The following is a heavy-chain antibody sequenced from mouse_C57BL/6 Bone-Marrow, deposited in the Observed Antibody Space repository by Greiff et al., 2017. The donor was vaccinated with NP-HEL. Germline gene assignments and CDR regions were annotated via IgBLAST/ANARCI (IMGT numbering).Heavy chain of an antibody. CDR2: IWSGGST. Sequence: VMLVESGPGLVQPSQSLSITCTVSGFSLTSYGVHWVRQSPGQGLEWLGVIWSGGSTDYNAAFISRLSIRKDNSKSQVFFKMNSLQADDTAIYYCARTGGNLYFDYWGQGTTLTVSS. CDR3: ARTGGNLYFDY. CDR1: GFSLTSYG. V-gene: IGHV2-2*01. J-gene: IGHJ2*01. D-gene: IGHD1-1*02.